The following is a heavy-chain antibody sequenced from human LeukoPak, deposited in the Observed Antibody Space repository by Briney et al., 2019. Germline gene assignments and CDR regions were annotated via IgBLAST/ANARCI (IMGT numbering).Heavy chain of an antibody. V-gene: IGHV3-30*02. CDR2: IRYDGSNE. Sequence: GGSLRLSCVASGFTFSSYGMHWVRQAPGKGLEWVAFIRYDGSNEYVDSVKGRFTISRDNSKNTLYLQMDSLKPEDTAVYYCANLARPLDYWGQGALVTVSS. CDR1: GFTFSSYG. D-gene: IGHD6-6*01. J-gene: IGHJ4*02. CDR3: ANLARPLDY.